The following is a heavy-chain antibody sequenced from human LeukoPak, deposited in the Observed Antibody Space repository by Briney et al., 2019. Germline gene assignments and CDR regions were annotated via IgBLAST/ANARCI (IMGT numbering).Heavy chain of an antibody. D-gene: IGHD3-10*01. J-gene: IGHJ5*02. CDR2: INHSGST. CDR3: AGGTPKTLKYYYGSGSSWFDP. V-gene: IGHV4-34*01. CDR1: GGSFSGYY. Sequence: SETLSLTCAVYGGSFSGYYWSWIRQPPGKGLEWIGEINHSGSTNYNPSLKSRVTITVDTSKNQFSLKLSSVTAADTAVYYCAGGTPKTLKYYYGSGSSWFDPWGQGTLVTVSS.